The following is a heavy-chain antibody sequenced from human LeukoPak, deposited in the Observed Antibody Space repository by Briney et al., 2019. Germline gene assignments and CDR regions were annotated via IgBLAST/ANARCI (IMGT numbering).Heavy chain of an antibody. CDR3: ARAGYCSGGSCYSPGAFDI. CDR1: GFTFSSYE. V-gene: IGHV3-48*03. Sequence: SGGSLRLSCAASGFTFSSYETNWVRQAPGKGLEWVSYISSSGSTIYYADSVKGRFTISRDNAKNSLYLQMNSLRAEDTAVYYCARAGYCSGGSCYSPGAFDIWGQGTMVTVSS. D-gene: IGHD2-15*01. CDR2: ISSSGSTI. J-gene: IGHJ3*02.